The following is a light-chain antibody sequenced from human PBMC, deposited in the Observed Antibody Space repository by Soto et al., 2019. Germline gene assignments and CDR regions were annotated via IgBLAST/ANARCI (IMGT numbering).Light chain of an antibody. Sequence: EVVMTQSPATLSVSLGDRATLSCRASQSVSSNLAWYQQKPGQPPRLLIYDASTRATDIPARFTGSGSGTEFTLTISSLQSEDFAVYYCQHRSIWPVSFGQGTRLEIK. V-gene: IGKV3-15*01. J-gene: IGKJ5*01. CDR2: DAS. CDR3: QHRSIWPVS. CDR1: QSVSSN.